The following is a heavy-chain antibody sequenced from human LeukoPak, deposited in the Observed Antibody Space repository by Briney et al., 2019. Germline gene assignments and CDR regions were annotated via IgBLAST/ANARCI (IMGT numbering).Heavy chain of an antibody. J-gene: IGHJ6*02. CDR3: ARHHYDIWTGYYLPSSYYYYGMDV. D-gene: IGHD3-9*01. CDR2: IYYSGST. Sequence: SETLSLTCTVSGGSISSSSYYWGWIRQPPGKGLEWIGSIYYSGSTYYNPSLKSRVTISVDTSKNQFSLKLSSVTAADTAVYYCARHHYDIWTGYYLPSSYYYYGMDVWGQGTTVTVSS. CDR1: GGSISSSSYY. V-gene: IGHV4-39*01.